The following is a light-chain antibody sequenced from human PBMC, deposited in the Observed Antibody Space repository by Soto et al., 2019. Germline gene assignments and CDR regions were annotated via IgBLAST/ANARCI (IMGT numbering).Light chain of an antibody. J-gene: IGKJ1*01. CDR1: QSVSSN. CDR3: QQYNNWPRT. V-gene: IGKV3-15*01. Sequence: DILMTQSPATLSVYPGERATLSCRASQSVSSNLAWYQQKPGQAPRLLIYGASTRATGIPARFSGSGSGTEFTLTISSLQSEDFAVYYCQQYNNWPRTFGQGTKV. CDR2: GAS.